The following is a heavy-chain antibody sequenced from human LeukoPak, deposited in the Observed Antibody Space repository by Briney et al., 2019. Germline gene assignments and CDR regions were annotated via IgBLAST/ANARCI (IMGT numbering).Heavy chain of an antibody. CDR2: ISGSGGST. V-gene: IGHV3-23*01. CDR3: AKESTVVTGLGAFDY. Sequence: GGYLRLSCAASGFTFSSDAMSWVRHAPGKGLEWVSAISGSGGSTYYADSVKGRFTISRDNSKNTLYLQMNSLRAEDTAVYYCAKESTVVTGLGAFDYWGQGTLVTVSS. D-gene: IGHD2-15*01. J-gene: IGHJ4*02. CDR1: GFTFSSDA.